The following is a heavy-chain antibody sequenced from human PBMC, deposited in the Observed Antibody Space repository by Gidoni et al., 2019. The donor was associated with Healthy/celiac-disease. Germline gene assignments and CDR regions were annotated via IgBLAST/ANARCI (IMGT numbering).Heavy chain of an antibody. CDR2: ISGSGGST. D-gene: IGHD3-22*01. Sequence: EVQLLESGGGLVQPGGSLRLSCAASGFPFSSYAMSWVRQAPGKGLEWLSAISGSGGSTYYADSVKGRFTISRDNYKNTLYLQMNSLRAEDTAVDYCAKDLLYYYDSSGYYPFFDYWGQGTLVTVSS. V-gene: IGHV3-23*01. J-gene: IGHJ4*02. CDR1: GFPFSSYA. CDR3: AKDLLYYYDSSGYYPFFDY.